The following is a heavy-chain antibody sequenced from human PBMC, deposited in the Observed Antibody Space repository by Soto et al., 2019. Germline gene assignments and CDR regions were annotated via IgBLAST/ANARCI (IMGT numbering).Heavy chain of an antibody. CDR2: TYYRSKWYN. Sequence: QVQLQQSGPGLVKPSQTLPLTCAISGDSVSSNSAAWNWIRQSPSRGLEWLGRTYYRSKWYNDYAVSVKSRTAINPDTSTNQFSLQLNSVTPEDTAVYYCARVGRFGVVITDYYYYYGMDVWGQGTTVTVSS. J-gene: IGHJ6*02. V-gene: IGHV6-1*01. CDR3: ARVGRFGVVITDYYYYYGMDV. D-gene: IGHD3-3*01. CDR1: GDSVSSNSAA.